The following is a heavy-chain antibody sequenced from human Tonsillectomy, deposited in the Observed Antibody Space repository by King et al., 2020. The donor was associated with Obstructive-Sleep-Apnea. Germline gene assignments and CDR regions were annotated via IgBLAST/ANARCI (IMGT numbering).Heavy chain of an antibody. J-gene: IGHJ4*02. Sequence: VQLVESGGGLVQPGGSLRLSCAASGFTFSSYAMSWVRQAPGKGLEWVSAISGSGGSTYYADSVKGRFTISRDNSKNTLYLQMNSLRAEDTDVYYLAKLGYCGGDCSRPYYFDYWGQGTLVTVSS. CDR2: ISGSGGST. CDR3: AKLGYCGGDCSRPYYFDY. D-gene: IGHD2-21*02. CDR1: GFTFSSYA. V-gene: IGHV3-23*04.